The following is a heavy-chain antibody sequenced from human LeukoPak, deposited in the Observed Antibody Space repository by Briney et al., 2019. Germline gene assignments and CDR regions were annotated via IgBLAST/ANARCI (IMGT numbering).Heavy chain of an antibody. J-gene: IGHJ4*02. CDR3: ATERYYGSGSYYTTPFDY. V-gene: IGHV1-24*01. Sequence: ASAKVSCKVSGYTLTELSMHWVRQAPGKGLEWMGGFDPEDGETIYAQKFQGRVTITADKSTSTAYMELSSLRSEDTAVYYCATERYYGSGSYYTTPFDYWGQGTLVTVSS. CDR1: GYTLTELS. CDR2: FDPEDGET. D-gene: IGHD3-10*01.